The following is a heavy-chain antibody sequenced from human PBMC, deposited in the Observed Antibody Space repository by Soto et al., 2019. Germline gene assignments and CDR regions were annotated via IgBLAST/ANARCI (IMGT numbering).Heavy chain of an antibody. V-gene: IGHV3-15*07. D-gene: IGHD2-21*01. CDR3: TTYSYFTLKLFRFHY. J-gene: IGHJ4*01. CDR1: GINFNNGW. Sequence: GGRMRRSWAACGINFNNGWIKRVRKAVGKGPERDGRMKSKTEGGTADFGARVRGRFAISRDDSKSMVHLQMNSRKSEDTAVNFCTTYSYFTLKLFRFHYWRLGTRVTVSS. CDR2: MKSKTEGGTA.